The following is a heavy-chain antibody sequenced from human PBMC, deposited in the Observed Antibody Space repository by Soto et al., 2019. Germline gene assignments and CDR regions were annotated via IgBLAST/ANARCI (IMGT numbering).Heavy chain of an antibody. CDR1: GFTFSGYG. V-gene: IGHV3-33*01. CDR2: IWYDGSNK. CDR3: ARDFSETATEYYYHYGMDV. D-gene: IGHD5-12*01. J-gene: IGHJ6*02. Sequence: GGSLRLSCAASGFTFSGYGMHWVRQAPGKGLEWVAIIWYDGSNKYYADSVKGRFTISRDNSRNTLYLQMNSLRAEDTAVYNCARDFSETATEYYYHYGMDVWGQGTTVTVSS.